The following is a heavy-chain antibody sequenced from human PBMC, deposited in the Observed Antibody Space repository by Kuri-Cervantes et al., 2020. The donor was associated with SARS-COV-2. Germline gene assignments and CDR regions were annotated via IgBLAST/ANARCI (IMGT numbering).Heavy chain of an antibody. V-gene: IGHV1-69*13. CDR1: GVTFSRSA. D-gene: IGHD1-26*01. J-gene: IGHJ4*02. CDR2: IIPSFGTV. Sequence: SVKVSCKASGVTFSRSAISWVRQAPGQGLEWIGGIIPSFGTVNYAQRFPGRVTITADELTTTAPMELSSLKYEDTAVYYCATSPARVWREGYFDYWGQGTLVTVSS. CDR3: ATSPARVWREGYFDY.